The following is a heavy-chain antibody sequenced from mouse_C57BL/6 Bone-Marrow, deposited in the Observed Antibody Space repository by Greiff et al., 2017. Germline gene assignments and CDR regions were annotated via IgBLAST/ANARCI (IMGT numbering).Heavy chain of an antibody. V-gene: IGHV1-5*01. J-gene: IGHJ1*03. CDR1: GYTFTSYW. D-gene: IGHD1-1*01. Sequence: VQLKESGTVLARPGASVKMSCKTSGYTFTSYWMHWVKQRPGQGLEWIGAIYPGNSDTSYNQKFKGKAKLTAVTSASTAYMELSSLTNEDSAVYYCLITTVLVRNWYFDVWGTGTTVTVSS. CDR2: IYPGNSDT. CDR3: LITTVLVRNWYFDV.